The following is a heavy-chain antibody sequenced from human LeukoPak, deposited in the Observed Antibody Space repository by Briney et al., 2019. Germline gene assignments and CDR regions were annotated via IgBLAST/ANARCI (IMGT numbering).Heavy chain of an antibody. J-gene: IGHJ4*02. CDR3: ARGKSSSSWYRYGPLDY. CDR1: GFIFSSYW. Sequence: GGSLRLSCAASGFIFSSYWMSWVRQAPGRGLEWVANIKQDGSEKYYVDSVKGRFTISRDNSKNTLYLQMNSLRAEDTAVYYCARGKSSSSWYRYGPLDYWGQGTLVTVSS. V-gene: IGHV3-7*04. CDR2: IKQDGSEK. D-gene: IGHD6-13*01.